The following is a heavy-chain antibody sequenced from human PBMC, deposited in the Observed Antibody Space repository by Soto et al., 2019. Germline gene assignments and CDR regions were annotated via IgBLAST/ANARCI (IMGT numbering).Heavy chain of an antibody. CDR3: ASTTVTTDLGY. CDR2: INHSGST. Sequence: SSATLSLTCAVYGGSFSGYYWSWIRQPPGKGLEWIGEINHSGSTNYNPSLKSRVTISVDTSKNQFSLKLSSVTAADTAVYYCASTTVTTDLGYWGQGTLVTVSS. J-gene: IGHJ4*02. V-gene: IGHV4-34*01. D-gene: IGHD4-17*01. CDR1: GGSFSGYY.